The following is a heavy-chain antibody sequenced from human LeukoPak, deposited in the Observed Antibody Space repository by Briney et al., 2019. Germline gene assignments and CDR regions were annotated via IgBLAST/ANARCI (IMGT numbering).Heavy chain of an antibody. CDR1: GVTLCINY. V-gene: IGHV3-53*01. J-gene: IGHJ3*02. Sequence: GGSLRLSCAPSGVTLCINYMSCVPQAPGKGRGWVSVIYGGGSTYYADSVKGRFTISRENSKNTLYIQMNSLRAEDTAVYYCARMVAFDIWGQGTMVTVSS. CDR3: ARMVAFDI. CDR2: IYGGGST. D-gene: IGHD2-8*01.